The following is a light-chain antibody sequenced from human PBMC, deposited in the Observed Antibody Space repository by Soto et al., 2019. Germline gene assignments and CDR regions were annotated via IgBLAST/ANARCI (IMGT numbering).Light chain of an antibody. CDR2: DAS. Sequence: EIVLTQSPATLSLSPGERATLSCRASQSVSSYLAWYQQKPGQAPRLLIYDASNRATGIPARFSSSGSGTDCTLTISSLEPEDFAVYYCQQRSNWPLTFGGGTKVEIK. J-gene: IGKJ4*01. V-gene: IGKV3-11*01. CDR3: QQRSNWPLT. CDR1: QSVSSY.